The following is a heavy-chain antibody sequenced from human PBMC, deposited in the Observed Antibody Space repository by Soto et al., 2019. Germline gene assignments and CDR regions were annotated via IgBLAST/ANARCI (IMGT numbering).Heavy chain of an antibody. CDR2: IDPSDSYT. CDR1: GYSFTSYW. J-gene: IGHJ3*02. V-gene: IGHV5-10-1*03. Sequence: EVQLVQSGAEVKKPGESLRISCKGSGYSFTSYWISWVRQMPGKGLEWMGRIDPSDSYTNYSPSFQGHVTISADKSISTAYLQWSSLKASDTAMYYCASPHPYSSGYLDAFDIWGQGTMVTVSS. D-gene: IGHD3-22*01. CDR3: ASPHPYSSGYLDAFDI.